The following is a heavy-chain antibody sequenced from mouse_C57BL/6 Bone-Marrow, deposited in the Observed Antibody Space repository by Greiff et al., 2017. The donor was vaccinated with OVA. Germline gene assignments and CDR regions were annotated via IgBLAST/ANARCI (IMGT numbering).Heavy chain of an antibody. CDR3: ASPIYYYGSSYDWYFDV. CDR2: INPGSGGT. D-gene: IGHD1-1*01. CDR1: GYAFTNYL. V-gene: IGHV1-54*01. J-gene: IGHJ1*03. Sequence: VKLMESGAELVRPGTSVKVSCKASGYAFTNYLIEWVKQRPGQGLEWIGVINPGSGGTNYNEKFKGKATLTADKSSSTAYMQLSSLTSEDSAVYFCASPIYYYGSSYDWYFDVWGTGTTVTVSS.